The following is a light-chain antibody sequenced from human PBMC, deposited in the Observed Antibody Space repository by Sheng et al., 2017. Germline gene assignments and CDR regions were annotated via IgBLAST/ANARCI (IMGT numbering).Light chain of an antibody. J-gene: IGKJ1*01. Sequence: DIQMTQSPPYLSASVGDRVTITCRASRSVHTSLNWYQQKPGQAPKLLIYDESTLESGVPSRFSGSGSGTEFTLTISSLQPDDFATYYCQQYNSYSRTFGQGTKVEIK. CDR3: QQYNSYSRT. CDR1: RSVHTS. V-gene: IGKV1-5*01. CDR2: DES.